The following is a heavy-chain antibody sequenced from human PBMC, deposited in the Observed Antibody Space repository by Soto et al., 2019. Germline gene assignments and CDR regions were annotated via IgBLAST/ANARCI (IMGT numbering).Heavy chain of an antibody. CDR2: VTGSGSTT. Sequence: EVQLLESGGGLVQPGGSLRLSCAASGFTFNNYAMSWVRQAPGKGLEWVPIVTGSGSTTDYADSVKGRFTISRDKSSNALLLQVIRLSDEDTAVYYCASTGGSDWGFDYWGQGTLVTVSS. CDR1: GFTFNNYA. J-gene: IGHJ4*02. D-gene: IGHD3-16*01. CDR3: ASTGGSDWGFDY. V-gene: IGHV3-23*01.